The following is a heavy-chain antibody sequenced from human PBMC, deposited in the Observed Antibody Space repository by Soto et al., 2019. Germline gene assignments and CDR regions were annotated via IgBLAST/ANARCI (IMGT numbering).Heavy chain of an antibody. Sequence: QVQLQESGPGLVKPSETLSLTCTVSGGSISSYYWSWIRQPPGKGLEWIGYIYYSGSTNYNPSLKSRVTISVDTSKNQFSLKLSSVTAADTAVYYCASTGVDTAMVAPFDYWGQGTLVTVSS. J-gene: IGHJ4*02. D-gene: IGHD5-18*01. CDR1: GGSISSYY. V-gene: IGHV4-59*01. CDR2: IYYSGST. CDR3: ASTGVDTAMVAPFDY.